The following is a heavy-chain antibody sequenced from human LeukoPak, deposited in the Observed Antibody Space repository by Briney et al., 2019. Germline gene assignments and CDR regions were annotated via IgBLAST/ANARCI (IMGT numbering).Heavy chain of an antibody. CDR1: GFTFSSYW. V-gene: IGHV3-7*01. CDR3: ARWNMVTGYPGLNWFDP. J-gene: IGHJ5*02. D-gene: IGHD3-9*01. CDR2: IKQAGSEK. Sequence: GGSLRLSCAASGFTFSSYWMSWVRQAPGKGLEWVANIKQAGSEKYYVDSVKGRFTISRDNAKNSLYLQMNSLRAEDTAVYYCARWNMVTGYPGLNWFDPWGQGTLVTVSS.